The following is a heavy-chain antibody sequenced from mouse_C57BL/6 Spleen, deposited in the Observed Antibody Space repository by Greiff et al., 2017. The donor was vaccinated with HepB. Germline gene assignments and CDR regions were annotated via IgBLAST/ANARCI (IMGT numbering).Heavy chain of an antibody. CDR2: IDPADSYT. CDR1: GYTFTSYW. CDR3: ARLPFYY. J-gene: IGHJ2*01. V-gene: IGHV1-59*01. Sequence: QVQLQQPGAELVRPGTSVKLSCKASGYTFTSYWMHWVKQRPGQGLEWIGVIDPADSYTNYNQKFKGKATLTVDTSSSTAYMQLSSLTSEDSAVYYCARLPFYYWGQGTTLTVSS.